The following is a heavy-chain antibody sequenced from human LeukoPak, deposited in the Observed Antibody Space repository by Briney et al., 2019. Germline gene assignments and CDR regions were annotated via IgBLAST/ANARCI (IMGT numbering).Heavy chain of an antibody. J-gene: IGHJ4*02. CDR1: GGTFSSYA. V-gene: IGHV1-69*13. Sequence: ASVKVSCKASGGTFSSYAISWVRQAPGQGLQWMGGIIPIFGTANYAQKFQGRVTITADESTSTAYMELSSLRSEDTAVYYCARDLAGATDYWGQGTLVTVSS. CDR2: IIPIFGTA. CDR3: ARDLAGATDY. D-gene: IGHD1-26*01.